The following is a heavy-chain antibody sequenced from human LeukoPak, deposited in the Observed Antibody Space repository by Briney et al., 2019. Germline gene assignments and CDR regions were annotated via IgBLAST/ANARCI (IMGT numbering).Heavy chain of an antibody. J-gene: IGHJ3*02. CDR3: ASLAVSYDALDI. V-gene: IGHV4-59*08. D-gene: IGHD6-19*01. Sequence: SETLSLTCTVSGGSISSYYWSWIRQPPVKGLEWIGYIYYSGSTNYNPSLKSRVTISVDTSKNQFSLKLSSVTAADTAVYYCASLAVSYDALDIWGQGTMVTVSS. CDR1: GGSISSYY. CDR2: IYYSGST.